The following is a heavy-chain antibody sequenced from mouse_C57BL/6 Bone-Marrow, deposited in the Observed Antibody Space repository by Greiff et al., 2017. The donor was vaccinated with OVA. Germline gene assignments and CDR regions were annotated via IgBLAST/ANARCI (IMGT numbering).Heavy chain of an antibody. CDR3: ARSGYGSSYAMDY. J-gene: IGHJ4*01. CDR2: IHPNSGST. V-gene: IGHV1-64*01. D-gene: IGHD1-1*01. CDR1: GYTFTSYW. Sequence: VQLQQPGAELVKPGASVKLSCKASGYTFTSYWMHWVKQRPGQGLEWIGMIHPNSGSTNYNEKFKSKATLTVDKSSSTAYMQLSSLTSEDSAVYYCARSGYGSSYAMDYWGQGTSGTVSS.